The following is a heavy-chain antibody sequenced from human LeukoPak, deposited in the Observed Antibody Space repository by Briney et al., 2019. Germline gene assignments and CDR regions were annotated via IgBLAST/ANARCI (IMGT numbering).Heavy chain of an antibody. CDR1: GYSFTSYW. D-gene: IGHD2-2*01. CDR3: ARRGIPRRGYCSSTSCSPGYYYYYGMDV. CDR2: IYPGDSDT. J-gene: IGHJ6*02. Sequence: GESPKISCKGSGYSFTSYWIGWVRQMPGKGLEWMGIIYPGDSDTRYSPSFQGQVTISADKSISTAYLQWSSLKASDTAMYYCARRGIPRRGYCSSTSCSPGYYYYYGMDVWGQGATVTVSS. V-gene: IGHV5-51*01.